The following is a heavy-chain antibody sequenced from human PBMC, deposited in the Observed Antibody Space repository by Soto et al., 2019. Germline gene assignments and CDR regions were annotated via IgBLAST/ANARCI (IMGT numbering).Heavy chain of an antibody. CDR3: ARVHKDFWTDYYYYYMDV. CDR1: GFTFSSYW. D-gene: IGHD3-3*01. CDR2: IKQDGSEK. Sequence: GGSLRLSCAASGFTFSSYWMSWVRQAPGKGLEWVANIKQDGSEKYYVDSVKGRFTISRDNAKNSLYLQMNSLRAEDTAVYYCARVHKDFWTDYYYYYMDVWGKGTTVTVSS. J-gene: IGHJ6*03. V-gene: IGHV3-7*01.